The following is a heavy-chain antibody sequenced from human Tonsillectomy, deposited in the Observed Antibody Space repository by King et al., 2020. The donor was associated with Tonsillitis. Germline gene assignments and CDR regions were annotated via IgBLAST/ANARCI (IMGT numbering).Heavy chain of an antibody. CDR3: ARCPVAGPYFYYYMDV. V-gene: IGHV1-69*06. J-gene: IGHJ6*03. CDR1: GGTFSSYG. CDR2: IIPIFGTT. D-gene: IGHD6-19*01. Sequence: QLVQSGAEVKKPGSSVKVSCKASGGTFSSYGISWVRQAPGQGLEWMGGIIPIFGTTSYAQKFQGRVTITADKSTSTASMELSSLRSEDTAVYYCARCPVAGPYFYYYMDVGGKGTTVTVSS.